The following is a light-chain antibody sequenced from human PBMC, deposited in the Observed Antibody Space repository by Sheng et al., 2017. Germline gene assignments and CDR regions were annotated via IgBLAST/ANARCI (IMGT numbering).Light chain of an antibody. J-gene: IGKJ2*01. V-gene: IGKV3-20*01. Sequence: EIVLTQSPATLSLSPGERATLSCRASQSVSNYLAWYQQKPGQAPRLLIYGASSRATGIADRFSGSGSGTDFTLTISRLEPEDFAVYYCQQYGSSPNTFGQGTKLEI. CDR2: GAS. CDR3: QQYGSSPNT. CDR1: QSVSNY.